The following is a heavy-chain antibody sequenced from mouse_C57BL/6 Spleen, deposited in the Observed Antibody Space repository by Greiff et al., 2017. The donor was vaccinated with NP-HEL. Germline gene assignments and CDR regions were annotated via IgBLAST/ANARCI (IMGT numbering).Heavy chain of an antibody. CDR2: ISDGGSYT. V-gene: IGHV5-4*03. CDR3: ARGANWGYYFDY. J-gene: IGHJ2*01. D-gene: IGHD4-1*01. CDR1: GFTFSSYA. Sequence: EVMLVESGGGLVKPGGSLKLSCAASGFTFSSYAMSWVRQTPEKRLEWVATISDGGSYTYYPDNVKGRFTISRDNAKNNLYLQMSHLKSEDTAMYYCARGANWGYYFDYWGQGTTLTVSS.